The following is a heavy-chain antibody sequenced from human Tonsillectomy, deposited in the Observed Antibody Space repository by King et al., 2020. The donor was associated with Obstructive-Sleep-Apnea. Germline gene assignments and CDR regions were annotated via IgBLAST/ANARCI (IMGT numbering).Heavy chain of an antibody. CDR3: AKDRVGATGTLDY. CDR1: GFTFSSYV. Sequence: VQLVESGGGLVQPGGSLRLSCASSGFTFSSYVMSWVRQGPGKGLEWVSATSGSGGSTYYADSVKGRFTISRDKSKNMLYLQMNSLRAEDTAVYYCAKDRVGATGTLDYWGQGTLV. D-gene: IGHD1-26*01. CDR2: TSGSGGST. V-gene: IGHV3-23*04. J-gene: IGHJ4*02.